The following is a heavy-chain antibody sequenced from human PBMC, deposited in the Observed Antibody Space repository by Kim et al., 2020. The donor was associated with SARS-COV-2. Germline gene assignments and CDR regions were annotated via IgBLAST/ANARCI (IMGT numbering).Heavy chain of an antibody. V-gene: IGHV4-39*01. J-gene: IGHJ5*02. CDR1: GGSISSSSYY. CDR3: ARRATMVRGVSAFDP. D-gene: IGHD3-10*01. Sequence: SETLSLTCTVSGGSISSSSYYWGWIRQPPGKGLEWIGSIYYSGSTYYNPSLKSRVTISVDTSKNQFSLKLSSVTAADTAVYYCARRATMVRGVSAFDPWGQGTLVTVSS. CDR2: IYYSGST.